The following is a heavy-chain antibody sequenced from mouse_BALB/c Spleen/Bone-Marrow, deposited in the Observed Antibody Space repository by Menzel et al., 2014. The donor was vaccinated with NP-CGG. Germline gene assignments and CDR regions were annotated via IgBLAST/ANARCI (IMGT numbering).Heavy chain of an antibody. V-gene: IGHV1-14*01. J-gene: IGHJ4*01. Sequence: SGPELVKPGASVKMSCKASGYTFTSYIMHWVKQKPGQGLEWIGYINPYNDGTKYNEKFKGKATLTSDKSSSTAYMELSSLTSEDSAVYYCVRRWLPYAMDYWGQGTSVTVSS. CDR2: INPYNDGT. CDR3: VRRWLPYAMDY. D-gene: IGHD2-3*01. CDR1: GYTFTSYI.